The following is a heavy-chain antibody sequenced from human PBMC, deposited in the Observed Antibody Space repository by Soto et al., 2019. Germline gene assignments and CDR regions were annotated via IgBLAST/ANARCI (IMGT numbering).Heavy chain of an antibody. J-gene: IGHJ4*02. CDR1: GFSVSSYW. Sequence: GGSLRLSCAASGFSVSSYWMSWVRQAPGKGLELVANIKTDGSAQYYVDSVRGRFTISRDNAKNLLYLQMNSLSAEDTGVYYCSRAEDYWGQGTLVTVSS. V-gene: IGHV3-7*01. CDR3: SRAEDY. CDR2: IKTDGSAQ.